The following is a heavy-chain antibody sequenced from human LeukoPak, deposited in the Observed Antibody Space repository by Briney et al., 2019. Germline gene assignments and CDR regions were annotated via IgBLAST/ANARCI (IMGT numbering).Heavy chain of an antibody. V-gene: IGHV3-48*02. CDR1: GLIFRSYS. Sequence: GGSLRLSCAASGLIFRSYSMNWVRQAPGKGLEWVSYISSSSSSIYYADSVKGRFTISRDDAKNSLYLQMNSLRDEDTAVYYCSRDLTYYYDSMCYYYSRGYFDYWGQGTLVTVSS. CDR3: SRDLTYYYDSMCYYYSRGYFDY. J-gene: IGHJ4*02. D-gene: IGHD3-22*01. CDR2: ISSSSSSI.